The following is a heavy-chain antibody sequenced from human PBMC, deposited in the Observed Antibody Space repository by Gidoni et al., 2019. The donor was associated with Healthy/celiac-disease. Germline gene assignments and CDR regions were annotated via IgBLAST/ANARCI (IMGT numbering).Heavy chain of an antibody. D-gene: IGHD3-9*01. CDR2: INAGNGNT. CDR1: GYTFTSYA. J-gene: IGHJ4*02. Sequence: QVQLVQSGAEEKKPGASVTVSCKASGYTFTSYAMHWVRQAPAQRLEWMGWINAGNGNTKYSQKCQGRVTITSDTPASTAYMELSSLRSEDTAVYYCARQGGTYYDILTGYLDFDYWGQGTLVTVSS. V-gene: IGHV1-3*05. CDR3: ARQGGTYYDILTGYLDFDY.